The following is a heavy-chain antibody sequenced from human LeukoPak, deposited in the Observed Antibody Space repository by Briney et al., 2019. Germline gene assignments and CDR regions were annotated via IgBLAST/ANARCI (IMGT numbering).Heavy chain of an antibody. CDR2: INPNSGGT. V-gene: IGHV1-2*02. CDR3: ASWATYYYDSSGYYWDYFDY. Sequence: GASVKVSCKASGYTFTGYYMHWVRQAPGQGLEWMGWINPNSGGTNYAQKFQGRVTMTTDTSTSTAYMELRSLRSDDTAVYYCASWATYYYDSSGYYWDYFDYWGQGTLVTVSS. CDR1: GYTFTGYY. J-gene: IGHJ4*02. D-gene: IGHD3-22*01.